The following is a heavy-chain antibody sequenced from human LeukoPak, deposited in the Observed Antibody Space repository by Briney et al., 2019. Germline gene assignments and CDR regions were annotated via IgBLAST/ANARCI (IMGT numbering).Heavy chain of an antibody. D-gene: IGHD3-16*01. J-gene: IGHJ4*02. CDR2: INPDSGFT. Sequence: GASVKVSCKASGYKFTDDYMHWVRQAPGQGLEFMGWINPDSGFTNCAQKFKGRVTMTRDTSISTAYLEVRSLTSDDTAVYYCAPTAEAYTSWWKVWGQGTLVTVSS. V-gene: IGHV1-2*02. CDR3: APTAEAYTSWWKV. CDR1: GYKFTDDY.